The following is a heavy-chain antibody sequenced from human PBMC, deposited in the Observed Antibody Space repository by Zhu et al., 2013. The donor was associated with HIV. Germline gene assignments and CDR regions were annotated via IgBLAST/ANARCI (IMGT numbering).Heavy chain of an antibody. V-gene: IGHV4-34*01. D-gene: IGHD3-22*01. CDR1: SGSFSGYY. Sequence: VQLQQWGAGLLKPSETLSLTCAVYSGSFSGYYWSWIRQPPGKGLEWIGEINHSGSTNYNPTLKSRVTISVDTSKNQFSLKLSSVTAADTAVYYCARDDLERRYYDSSGYYPNWGQGTLVTVSS. CDR3: ARDDLERRYYDSSGYYPN. J-gene: IGHJ4*02. CDR2: INHSGST.